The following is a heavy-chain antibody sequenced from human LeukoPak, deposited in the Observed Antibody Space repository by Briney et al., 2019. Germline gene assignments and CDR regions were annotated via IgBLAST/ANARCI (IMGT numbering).Heavy chain of an antibody. CDR1: GGSISSSNW. D-gene: IGHD3-22*01. J-gene: IGHJ4*02. CDR3: ARAGRYYYGTGYYWYFDY. V-gene: IGHV4-4*02. Sequence: SGTLSLTCAVSGGSISSSNWWSWVRQPPGKGLEWIGEISQSGSTNYNPSLKSRVTMSVDKSKNQFSLKLTSVTAADTAVYYCARAGRYYYGTGYYWYFDYWGQGTLVTVSS. CDR2: ISQSGST.